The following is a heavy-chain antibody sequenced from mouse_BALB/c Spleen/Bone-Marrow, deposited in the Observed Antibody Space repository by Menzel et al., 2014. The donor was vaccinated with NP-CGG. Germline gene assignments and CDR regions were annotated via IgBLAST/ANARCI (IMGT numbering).Heavy chain of an antibody. CDR3: ARHDGDGNFRGGKAFDY. D-gene: IGHD2-1*01. CDR2: ISTGGGNT. CDR1: GFTFSGFT. Sequence: EVMLVESGGGLVQPGGSLKLSCAASGFTFSGFTMSWVRQSPETRLEWVAYISTGGGNTYYADSVKGRFTISRDNAKNILFLQMSRQKSEDMDMYCCARHDGDGNFRGGKAFDYWGQGTSVTVSA. J-gene: IGHJ4*01. V-gene: IGHV5-12-2*01.